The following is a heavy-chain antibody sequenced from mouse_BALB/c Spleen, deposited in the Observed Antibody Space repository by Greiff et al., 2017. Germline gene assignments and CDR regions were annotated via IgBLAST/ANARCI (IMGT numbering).Heavy chain of an antibody. J-gene: IGHJ2*01. CDR3: ARGGDGNYLDY. Sequence: QVQLKQPGAELVMPGASVKMSCKASGYTFTDYWMHWVKQRPGQGLEWIGAIDTSDSYTSYNQKFKGKATLTVDESSSTAYMQLSSLTSEDSAVYYCARGGDGNYLDYWGQGTTLTVSS. CDR2: IDTSDSYT. D-gene: IGHD2-1*01. V-gene: IGHV1-69*01. CDR1: GYTFTDYW.